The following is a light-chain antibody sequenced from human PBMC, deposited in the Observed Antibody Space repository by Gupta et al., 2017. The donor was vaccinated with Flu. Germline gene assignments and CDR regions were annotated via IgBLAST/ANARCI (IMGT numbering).Light chain of an antibody. V-gene: IGLV1-40*01. CDR1: SSNIGAGYD. Sequence: QSVLTQPPSVSAAPGQRVTISCTGSSSNIGAGYDVHWYQQHPGTAPKLLIYGNSNRPAGVPDRFSGSKSGTAASLAITGRQAEDEADYYCQSDDSSRSVVFGGGTKLTVL. CDR2: GNS. CDR3: QSDDSSRSVV. J-gene: IGLJ2*01.